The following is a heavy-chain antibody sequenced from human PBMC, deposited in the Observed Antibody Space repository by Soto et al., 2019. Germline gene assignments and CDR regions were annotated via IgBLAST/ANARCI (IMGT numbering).Heavy chain of an antibody. D-gene: IGHD6-13*01. CDR2: IYYSGST. V-gene: IGHV4-39*02. J-gene: IGHJ6*02. CDR1: GGSISSSSYY. Sequence: SETLSLTCTVSGGSISSSSYYWGWIRQPPGKGLEWIGSIYYSGSTYYNPSLKSRVTISVDTSKNQFSLKLSSVTAADTAVYYCARDGVGRAAGGENYYYYGMDVWGQGTTVTVS. CDR3: ARDGVGRAAGGENYYYYGMDV.